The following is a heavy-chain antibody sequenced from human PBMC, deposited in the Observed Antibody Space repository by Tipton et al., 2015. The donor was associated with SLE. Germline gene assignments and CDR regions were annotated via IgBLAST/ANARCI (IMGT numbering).Heavy chain of an antibody. CDR3: ARDQGYNWNHFDY. J-gene: IGHJ4*02. CDR1: GLTFSSYA. Sequence: SLRLSCAASGLTFSSYAMTWVRQAPGKGLEWVSYISSSGSTIYYADSVKGRFTISRDNAKNSLYLQMNSLRAEDTAVYYCARDQGYNWNHFDYWGQGTLVTVSS. V-gene: IGHV3-48*04. CDR2: ISSSGSTI. D-gene: IGHD1-20*01.